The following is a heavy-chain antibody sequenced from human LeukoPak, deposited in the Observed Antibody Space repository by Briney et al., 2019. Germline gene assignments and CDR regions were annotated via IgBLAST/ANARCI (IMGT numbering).Heavy chain of an antibody. D-gene: IGHD6-13*01. CDR2: IYYSGTT. V-gene: IGHV4-31*03. J-gene: IGHJ4*02. CDR3: ARECAAAGQFDY. Sequence: SQTLSLTCTVSGGSLSSGGYYWSWIRQHPGKGLEWIGYIYYSGTTYYNPSLESRVTISVDTSKNQFSLKLSSVTAADTAVYYCARECAAAGQFDYWGEGTLVTVSS. CDR1: GGSLSSGGYY.